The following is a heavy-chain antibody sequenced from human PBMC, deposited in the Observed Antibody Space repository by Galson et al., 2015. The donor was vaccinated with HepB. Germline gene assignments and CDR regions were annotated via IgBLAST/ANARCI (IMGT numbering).Heavy chain of an antibody. CDR2: ISSSGSTI. CDR1: GFTFSDYY. J-gene: IGHJ4*02. Sequence: SLRLSCAASGFTFSDYYMSWIRQAPGKGLEWVSYISSSGSTIYYADSVKGRFTISRDNAKNSLYLQMNSLRAEDTAVYYCASGTVTTYAFDYWGQGTLVTVSS. D-gene: IGHD4-17*01. V-gene: IGHV3-11*01. CDR3: ASGTVTTYAFDY.